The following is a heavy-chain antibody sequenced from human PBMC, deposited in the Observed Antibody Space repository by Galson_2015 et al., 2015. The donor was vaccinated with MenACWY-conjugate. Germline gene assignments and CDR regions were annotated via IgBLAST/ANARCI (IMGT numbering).Heavy chain of an antibody. J-gene: IGHJ4*01. CDR2: TSGSGGVT. Sequence: SLRLSCAASGFIFNNFSLTWVRQAPGKGLEWVAATSGSGGVTYYAASVKGRFTISRDNSKNTLYLQMNNLKAEDTARYFCAKGPLYDSSGSDSDYFEYWGQGTLVTVSS. CDR1: GFIFNNFS. CDR3: AKGPLYDSSGSDSDYFEY. V-gene: IGHV3-23*01. D-gene: IGHD3-22*01.